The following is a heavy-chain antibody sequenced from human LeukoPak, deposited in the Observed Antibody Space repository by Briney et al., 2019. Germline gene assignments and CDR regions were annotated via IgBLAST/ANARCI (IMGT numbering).Heavy chain of an antibody. J-gene: IGHJ5*02. CDR1: GFTFSSYS. D-gene: IGHD3-9*01. CDR2: ISSSSSYI. Sequence: PGGSLRLSCAASGFTFSSYSMNWVRQAPGKGLEWVSSISSSSSYIYYADSVKGRFTISRDNAKNSLYLQMNSLRAEDTAVYYCARDLGTASVLRYSSWGQGTLVTVSS. V-gene: IGHV3-21*01. CDR3: ARDLGTASVLRYSS.